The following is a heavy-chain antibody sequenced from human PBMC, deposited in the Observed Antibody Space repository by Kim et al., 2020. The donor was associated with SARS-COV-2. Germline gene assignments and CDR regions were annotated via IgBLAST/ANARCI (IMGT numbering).Heavy chain of an antibody. V-gene: IGHV4-59*01. CDR3: ARDSLRFGWFDP. D-gene: IGHD3-16*01. Sequence: NSNPSLKSRVTISVDTSKNQFSLKLSSVTAADTAVYYCARDSLRFGWFDPWGQGTLVTVSS. J-gene: IGHJ5*02.